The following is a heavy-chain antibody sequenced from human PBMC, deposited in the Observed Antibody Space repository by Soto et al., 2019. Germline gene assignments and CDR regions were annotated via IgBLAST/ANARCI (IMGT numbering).Heavy chain of an antibody. CDR1: GFTFSNYA. V-gene: IGHV3-30-3*01. J-gene: IGHJ4*02. CDR3: ARESEDLTSNFDY. CDR2: ISSDGTNK. Sequence: QVQLVESGGGVVQPGRSLRLSCGASGFTFSNYAMHWVRQAPGKGLEWVAVISSDGTNKYYADSVKGRFTISRDNAKNSLYLEMNSLRAEDTAVYYCARESEDLTSNFDYWGQGTLVTVSS.